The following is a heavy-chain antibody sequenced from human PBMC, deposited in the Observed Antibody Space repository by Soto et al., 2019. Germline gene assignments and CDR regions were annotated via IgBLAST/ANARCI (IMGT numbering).Heavy chain of an antibody. CDR1: GGSVSSGSYY. J-gene: IGHJ4*02. CDR2: IYYSGST. D-gene: IGHD3-22*01. Sequence: QVQLQESGPGLVKPSETLSLTCTVSGGSVSSGSYYWSWIRQPPGKGLEWIVYIYYSGSTNYNPSLRSRVTISVDTSKNQFSLKLSSVTAADTAVYYCARVGWEDDSSGSFDYWGQGTLVTVSS. CDR3: ARVGWEDDSSGSFDY. V-gene: IGHV4-61*01.